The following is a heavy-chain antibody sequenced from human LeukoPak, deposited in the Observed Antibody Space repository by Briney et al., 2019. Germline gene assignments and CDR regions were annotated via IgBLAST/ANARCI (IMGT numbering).Heavy chain of an antibody. D-gene: IGHD3-3*01. Sequence: GGSLRLSCAASGFTFSNYGMSWVRQAPGKGLEWVSAISGSGGSTYYADSVKGRFTISRDNSKNTLYLQMNSLRAEDTAVYYCAREPNDFWSGYQIDYWGQGTLVTVSS. CDR3: AREPNDFWSGYQIDY. J-gene: IGHJ4*02. V-gene: IGHV3-23*01. CDR2: ISGSGGST. CDR1: GFTFSNYG.